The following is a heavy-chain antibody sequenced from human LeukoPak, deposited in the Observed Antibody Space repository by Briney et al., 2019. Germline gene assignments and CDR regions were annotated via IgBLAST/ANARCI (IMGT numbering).Heavy chain of an antibody. J-gene: IGHJ4*02. V-gene: IGHV3-66*01. CDR3: ARDQAGGSGNWGYFDY. CDR1: GFTVSSNY. CDR2: IYSGGGT. Sequence: GGSLRLSCAASGFTVSSNYMSWVRQAPGKGLEWVSVIYSGGGTYYADSVKGRFTISRDNSKNTLYLQMNSLRAEDTAVYYCARDQAGGSGNWGYFDYWGQGTLVTVSS. D-gene: IGHD3-10*01.